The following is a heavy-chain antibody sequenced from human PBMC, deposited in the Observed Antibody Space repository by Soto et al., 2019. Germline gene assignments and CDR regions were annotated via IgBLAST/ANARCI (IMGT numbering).Heavy chain of an antibody. J-gene: IGHJ6*02. V-gene: IGHV4-59*01. Sequence: PSETLSLTCTFSGFSISSYYLSWIRQPPGKGLEWIGYIYYSGSTNYNPSLKSRVTISVDTSKNQFSLKLSSVAAADTAVYYCARLWSYSAHTVPYYYGMDVWGQGTTVNVSS. CDR2: IYYSGST. CDR1: GFSISSYY. D-gene: IGHD5-18*01. CDR3: ARLWSYSAHTVPYYYGMDV.